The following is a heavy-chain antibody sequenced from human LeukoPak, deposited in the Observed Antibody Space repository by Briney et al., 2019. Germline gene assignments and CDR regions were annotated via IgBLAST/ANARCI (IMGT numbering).Heavy chain of an antibody. CDR1: GFAFSTYA. CDR3: AELGITMIGGV. Sequence: GGSLRLSCAASGFAFSTYAMGWVRQTPGKGLEWVSAITGGGGRTYYADSVKGRFTISRDNSKNTLYLQMNSLRAEDTAVYYCAELGITMIGGVWGKGTTVTISS. V-gene: IGHV3-23*01. D-gene: IGHD3-10*02. CDR2: ITGGGGRT. J-gene: IGHJ6*04.